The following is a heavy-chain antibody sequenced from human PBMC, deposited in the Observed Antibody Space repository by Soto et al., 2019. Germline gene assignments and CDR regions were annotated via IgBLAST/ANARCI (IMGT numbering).Heavy chain of an antibody. V-gene: IGHV3-30*03. CDR2: ISYDGGNA. Sequence: GGSLRLSCAGSGFSFSNHVMHWVRQAPGKGLEWVAVISYDGGNAYYAESVKGRFTVSRDNSKNTMYIEMSSVRGDDTAVYYCARDLKVFRALNGDSPMDVWGQGTTVTVSS. CDR3: ARDLKVFRALNGDSPMDV. D-gene: IGHD2-8*01. J-gene: IGHJ6*02. CDR1: GFSFSNHV.